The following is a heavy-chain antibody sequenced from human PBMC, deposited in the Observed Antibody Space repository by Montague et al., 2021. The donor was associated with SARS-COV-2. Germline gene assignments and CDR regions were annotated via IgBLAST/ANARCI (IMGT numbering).Heavy chain of an antibody. D-gene: IGHD5-12*01. CDR3: ARDGGLRNYGMDA. CDR1: GFTVTSNY. CDR2: IYDGGST. Sequence: SLSLSWSASGFTVTSNYMSWVRQAPGKGLEWVSVIYDGGSTYYADSVKGRFTISRDNSKNTLYLQMNSLRAEDTAVYYCARDGGLRNYGMDAWGQGTTVTVSS. V-gene: IGHV3-53*01. J-gene: IGHJ6*02.